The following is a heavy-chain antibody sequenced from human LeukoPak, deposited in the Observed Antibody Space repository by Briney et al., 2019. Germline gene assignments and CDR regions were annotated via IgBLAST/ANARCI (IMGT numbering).Heavy chain of an antibody. V-gene: IGHV4-34*01. CDR3: ARVRDYQLLTRRYWFDP. J-gene: IGHJ5*02. CDR1: GGSFSGYY. D-gene: IGHD2-2*01. CDR2: INHSGST. Sequence: SETLSLTCAVYGGSFSGYYWSWIRQPPGKGLEWIGEINHSGSTNYNPSLKSRVTISVDTSKNHFSLKLSSVTAADTAVYYCARVRDYQLLTRRYWFDPWGQGTLVTVSS.